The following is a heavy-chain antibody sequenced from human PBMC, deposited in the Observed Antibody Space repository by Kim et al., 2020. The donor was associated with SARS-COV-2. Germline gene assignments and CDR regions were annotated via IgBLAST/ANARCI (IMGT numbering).Heavy chain of an antibody. V-gene: IGHV3-9*01. Sequence: GGSLRLSCAASGFTFDDYAMHWVRQAPGKGLEWVSGISWNSGRIGYADSVKGRFTISRDNAKNSLYLQMNSLRAEDTALYYCAKDYRGSSYYYFDYWGQGTLVTVSS. CDR1: GFTFDDYA. J-gene: IGHJ4*02. CDR3: AKDYRGSSYYYFDY. D-gene: IGHD3-10*01. CDR2: ISWNSGRI.